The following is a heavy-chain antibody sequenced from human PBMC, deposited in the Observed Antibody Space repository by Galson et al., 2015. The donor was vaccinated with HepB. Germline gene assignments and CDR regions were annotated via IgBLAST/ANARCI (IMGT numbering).Heavy chain of an antibody. D-gene: IGHD3-9*01. J-gene: IGHJ4*02. CDR2: IIPILGIA. CDR1: GGTFSSYA. Sequence: SVKVSCKASGGTFSSYAISWVRQAPGQGLEWMGRIIPILGIANYAQKFQGRVTITADKSTSTAYMELSSLRSEDTAVYYCSTPQGGYFDWSAGYWGQGTLVTVSS. V-gene: IGHV1-69*04. CDR3: STPQGGYFDWSAGY.